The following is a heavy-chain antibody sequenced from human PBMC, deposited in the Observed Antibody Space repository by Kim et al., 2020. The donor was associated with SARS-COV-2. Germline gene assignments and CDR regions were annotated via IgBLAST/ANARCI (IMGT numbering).Heavy chain of an antibody. D-gene: IGHD3-9*01. CDR2: IWYDGSNK. J-gene: IGHJ4*01. Sequence: GGSLRLSCAASGFTFSSYGMHWVRQAPGKGLEWVAVIWYDGSNKYYADSVKGRFTISRDNSKNTLYLKMNSLRAEDTAVYYCARGGRYQLGPFDYWGQGTLVTVSS. CDR3: ARGGRYQLGPFDY. CDR1: GFTFSSYG. V-gene: IGHV3-33*01.